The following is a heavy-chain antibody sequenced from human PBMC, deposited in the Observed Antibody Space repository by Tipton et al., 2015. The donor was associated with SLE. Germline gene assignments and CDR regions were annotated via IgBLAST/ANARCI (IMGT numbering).Heavy chain of an antibody. V-gene: IGHV4-39*07. Sequence: LRLSCTVSGASITSHNYYWDWIRQPPGQGLEWLASIHHSGGPYYNPSLRPRVSTSVDTSKNQFSLKLTSVTAADTAVYYCARRGIWGGNAFDIWGQGIMVTVSS. CDR1: GASITSHNYY. CDR2: IHHSGGP. D-gene: IGHD3-16*01. CDR3: ARRGIWGGNAFDI. J-gene: IGHJ3*02.